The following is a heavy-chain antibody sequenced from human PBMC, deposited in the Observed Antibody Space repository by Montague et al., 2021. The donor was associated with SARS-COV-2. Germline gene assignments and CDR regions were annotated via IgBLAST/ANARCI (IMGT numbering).Heavy chain of an antibody. D-gene: IGHD2-2*02. Sequence: SETLSLTCAVHGGSFSTYSWNWIRQPPGKGLEWIGEIHHGGSTNYNPSLKSRVTISADTSKNQFSLKLTSVAAADTAVYYCARLGDGVVPSPILGVGPYYSYYYMDGGGKGTTVTVSS. V-gene: IGHV4-34*01. J-gene: IGHJ6*03. CDR2: IHHGGST. CDR3: ARLGDGVVPSPILGVGPYYSYYYMDG. CDR1: GGSFSTYS.